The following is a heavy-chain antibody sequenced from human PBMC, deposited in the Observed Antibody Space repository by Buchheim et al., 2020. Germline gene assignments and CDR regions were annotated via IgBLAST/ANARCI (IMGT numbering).Heavy chain of an antibody. CDR1: GFTFSSYA. CDR2: ISYDGSNK. V-gene: IGHV3-30*04. D-gene: IGHD6-6*01. Sequence: QVQLVESGGGVVQPGRSLRLSCAASGFTFSSYAMHWVRQAPGKGLEWVAVISYDGSNKYYADSVKGRFTISRDNSKKIPYLQMNSLRAEDTAVYYCAGEVAARDAFDIWGQGT. J-gene: IGHJ3*02. CDR3: AGEVAARDAFDI.